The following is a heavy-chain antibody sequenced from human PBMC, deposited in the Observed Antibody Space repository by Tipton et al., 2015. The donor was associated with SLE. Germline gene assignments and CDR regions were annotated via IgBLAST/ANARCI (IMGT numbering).Heavy chain of an antibody. V-gene: IGHV4-38-2*02. Sequence: TLSLTCTVSGYSISSDYYWGWIRQPPGKGLEWIGSVSHGGSTYYNPSLNSRVTMSVDTSQNQFSLKLTSVTAADTAVYYCARLEDSFGIFGVPKGWFDPWGQGTLVTVSS. CDR1: GYSISSDYY. CDR2: VSHGGST. D-gene: IGHD3-3*02. CDR3: ARLEDSFGIFGVPKGWFDP. J-gene: IGHJ5*02.